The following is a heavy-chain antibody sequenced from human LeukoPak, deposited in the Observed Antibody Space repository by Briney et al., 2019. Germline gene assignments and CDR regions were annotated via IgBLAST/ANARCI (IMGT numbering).Heavy chain of an antibody. J-gene: IGHJ5*02. D-gene: IGHD6-13*01. CDR1: GFIFDNYG. Sequence: PGGSLRLSCAATGFIFDNYGMSWVRQAPGKGLEWVSRINSDGSRTTYADSVKGRFTISRDNAKNTLYLQMNSLRAEDTAVYYCARGYSSSWYDWFDPWGQGTLVTVSS. V-gene: IGHV3-74*01. CDR3: ARGYSSSWYDWFDP. CDR2: INSDGSRT.